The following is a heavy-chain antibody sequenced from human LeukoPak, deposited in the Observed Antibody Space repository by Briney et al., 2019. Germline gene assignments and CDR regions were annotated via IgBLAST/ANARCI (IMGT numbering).Heavy chain of an antibody. CDR2: IIPIFGTA. V-gene: IGHV1-69*05. J-gene: IGHJ4*02. Sequence: SVKVSCKASGGTFSSYAISWVRQAPGQGLEWMGGIIPIFGTANYAQKFQGRVTITTDESTSTAYMELSSLRSEDTAVYYCARVPLGDVATDLNFDYWGQGTLVTVSS. CDR1: GGTFSSYA. D-gene: IGHD5-12*01. CDR3: ARVPLGDVATDLNFDY.